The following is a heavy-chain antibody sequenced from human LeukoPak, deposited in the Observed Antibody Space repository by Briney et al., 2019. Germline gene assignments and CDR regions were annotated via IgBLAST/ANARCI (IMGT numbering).Heavy chain of an antibody. CDR3: TRGYRGLPDFEY. CDR2: FYTSGGA. CDR1: GGSISSYY. D-gene: IGHD1-26*01. J-gene: IGHJ4*02. V-gene: IGHV4-4*07. Sequence: PSETLSLTCTVSGGSISSYYWSWIRQSAGKGLEWIGRFYTSGGANYNASLKSRATMSVDTSKNQFFLKLISVTAADTAIYYCTRGYRGLPDFEYWGQGILVTVSS.